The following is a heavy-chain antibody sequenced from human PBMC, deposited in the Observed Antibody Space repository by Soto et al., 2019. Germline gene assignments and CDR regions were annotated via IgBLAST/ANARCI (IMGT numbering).Heavy chain of an antibody. CDR2: IYYSGST. J-gene: IGHJ4*02. D-gene: IGHD6-13*01. CDR3: ARSPEGMYDY. Sequence: PSETLSLTCTVSGGYISSYYWSWIRQPPGKGLEWIGYIYYSGSTNYNPSLKSRVTISVDTSKNQFSLKLSSVTAADTAVYYCARSPEGMYDYWGQGTLVTVSS. V-gene: IGHV4-59*01. CDR1: GGYISSYY.